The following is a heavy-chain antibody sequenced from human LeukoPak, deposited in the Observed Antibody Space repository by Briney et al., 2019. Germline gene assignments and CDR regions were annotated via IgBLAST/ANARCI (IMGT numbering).Heavy chain of an antibody. D-gene: IGHD6-6*01. Sequence: GGSLRLSCPASGFTFSNAWMSWVRQAPGKGLEWVGRIKSKTDGGTTDYAAPVKGRFTISRDDSKNTLYLQMNSLKTEDTAVYYCTTARIAARPLDYWGQGTLVTVPS. CDR3: TTARIAARPLDY. CDR2: IKSKTDGGTT. V-gene: IGHV3-15*01. J-gene: IGHJ4*02. CDR1: GFTFSNAW.